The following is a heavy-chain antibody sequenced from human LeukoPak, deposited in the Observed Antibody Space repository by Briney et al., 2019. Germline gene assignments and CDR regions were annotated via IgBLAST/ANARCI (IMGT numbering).Heavy chain of an antibody. Sequence: PGRSLSLSFVGSGFSVSEYGIHWVRPAPGKGLEWVAVVSYDGGHKYYADSVKGRFTISRDTSSDTVSLQMNSLSVEDTAVYYCARDRINMMVLGHDSGLDFWGQGTLVTVSS. J-gene: IGHJ4*02. CDR3: ARDRINMMVLGHDSGLDF. V-gene: IGHV3-30*03. D-gene: IGHD3-22*01. CDR1: GFSVSEYG. CDR2: VSYDGGHK.